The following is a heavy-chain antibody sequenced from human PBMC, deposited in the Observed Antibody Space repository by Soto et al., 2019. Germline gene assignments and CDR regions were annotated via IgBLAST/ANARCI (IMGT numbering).Heavy chain of an antibody. CDR2: ISSSSSYT. CDR3: ARDHVAVAGTGNWGYDPTADYNWFDP. V-gene: IGHV3-11*06. J-gene: IGHJ5*02. CDR1: GFTFSDYY. Sequence: GGSLRLSCAASGFTFSDYYMSWIRQAPGKGLEWVSYISSSSSYTNYADSVKGRFTISRDNAKNSLYLQMNSLRAEDTAVYYCARDHVAVAGTGNWGYDPTADYNWFDPWGQGTLVTVSS. D-gene: IGHD6-19*01.